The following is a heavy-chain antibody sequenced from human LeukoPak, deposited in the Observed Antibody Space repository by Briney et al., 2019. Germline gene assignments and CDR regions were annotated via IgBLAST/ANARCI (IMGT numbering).Heavy chain of an antibody. CDR3: ARDQCSSTSCHYYNYMDV. Sequence: ASVKVSCKASGGTFSSYAISWVRQAPGQGLEWMGGIIPIFGTANYAQKFQGRVTITADESTSTAYMELSSLRSEDTAVYYCARDQCSSTSCHYYNYMDVWGKGTTVTVSS. V-gene: IGHV1-69*13. J-gene: IGHJ6*03. CDR2: IIPIFGTA. D-gene: IGHD2-2*01. CDR1: GGTFSSYA.